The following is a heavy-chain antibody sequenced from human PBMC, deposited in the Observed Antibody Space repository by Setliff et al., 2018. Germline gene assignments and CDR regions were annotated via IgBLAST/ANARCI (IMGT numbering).Heavy chain of an antibody. Sequence: PSETLSLTCTVYGVSFSGTYCSWICQSPGKGLEWIGEINHTGSPNWIGEINHSGSPNYNPSLKSRVTMSVDTSKNQFSLKLTSVTAADTAVYYCRVWVDMIEVDSWAQGTLVTVSS. D-gene: IGHD3-22*01. CDR3: RVWVDMIEVDS. V-gene: IGHV4-34*01. CDR1: GVSFSGTY. J-gene: IGHJ4*02. CDR2: INHSGSP.